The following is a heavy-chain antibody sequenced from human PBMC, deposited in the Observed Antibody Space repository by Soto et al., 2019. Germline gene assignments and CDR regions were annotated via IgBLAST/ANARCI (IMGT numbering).Heavy chain of an antibody. CDR3: ATDHIAARHYGMDV. CDR2: IYYSGST. D-gene: IGHD6-6*01. V-gene: IGHV4-31*03. CDR1: GGSISSGGYY. J-gene: IGHJ6*02. Sequence: PSETLSLTCTVSGGSISSGGYYWSWIRQHPGKGLEWIGYIYYSGSTYYNPSLKSRVTISVDTSKNQFSLKLSSVTAADTTVYYCATDHIAARHYGMDVWGQGTTVTVSS.